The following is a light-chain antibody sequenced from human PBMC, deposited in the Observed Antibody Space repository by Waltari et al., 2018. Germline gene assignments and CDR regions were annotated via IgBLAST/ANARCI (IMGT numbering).Light chain of an antibody. J-gene: IGKJ4*01. CDR2: AAS. CDR3: QQYHHWPLT. CDR1: QSFSTN. Sequence: EILLTQSPTTLSVSPGERATLSCRASQSFSTNLTWYPQKPGQVPRLIIYAASTRATGVAARFSGSGSGTEFTLTISSLQSEDFAVYYCQQYHHWPLTFGGGTEVEIK. V-gene: IGKV3-15*01.